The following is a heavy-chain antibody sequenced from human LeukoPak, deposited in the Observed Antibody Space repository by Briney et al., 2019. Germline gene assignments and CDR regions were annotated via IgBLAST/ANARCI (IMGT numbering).Heavy chain of an antibody. V-gene: IGHV4-34*01. CDR3: ARKGYSSGWYGGRPNWFDP. CDR2: INHSGST. CDR1: GGSFSGYY. J-gene: IGHJ5*02. Sequence: SETLSLTCAVYGGSFSGYYWSWIRQPPGEGLEWIGEINHSGSTNYNPSLKSRVTISVDTSKNQFSLKLSSVTAADTAVYYCARKGYSSGWYGGRPNWFDPWGQGTLVTVSS. D-gene: IGHD6-19*01.